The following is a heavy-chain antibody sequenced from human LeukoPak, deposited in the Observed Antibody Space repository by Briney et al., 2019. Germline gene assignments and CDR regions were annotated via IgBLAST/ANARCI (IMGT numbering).Heavy chain of an antibody. CDR1: GFTFDDYA. Sequence: PGGSLRLSCAASGFTFDDYAMSWVRQAPGKGLEWVSAISGSGGSTYYADSVKGRFTISRDNSKNTLYLQVNSLRAEDTAVYYCAKDSSSNSYWGQGTLVTVSS. J-gene: IGHJ4*02. D-gene: IGHD6-6*01. CDR3: AKDSSSNSY. CDR2: ISGSGGST. V-gene: IGHV3-23*01.